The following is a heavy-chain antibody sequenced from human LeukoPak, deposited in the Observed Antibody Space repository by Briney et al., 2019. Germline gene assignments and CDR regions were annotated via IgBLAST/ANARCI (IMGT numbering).Heavy chain of an antibody. V-gene: IGHV1-2*02. CDR1: GYTFTGYY. CDR3: ATPESGYSSGWFDY. CDR2: INPNSGGT. Sequence: GASVTVSCMASGYTFTGYYMHWVRQAPGQGLEWMGWINPNSGGTNYAQKFQGRVTMTRDTSISTAYMELSRLRSDDTAVYYCATPESGYSSGWFDYWGQGTLVTVSS. J-gene: IGHJ4*02. D-gene: IGHD6-19*01.